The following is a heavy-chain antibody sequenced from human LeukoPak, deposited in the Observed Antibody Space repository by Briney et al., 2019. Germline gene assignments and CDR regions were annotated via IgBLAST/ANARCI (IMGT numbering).Heavy chain of an antibody. D-gene: IGHD2-8*01. J-gene: IGHJ4*02. CDR1: GFTLSKHG. Sequence: GGSLRLSCAASGFTLSKHGMSWVRQAPGEGLEWVSTISGAGGGTYYVGSVKGWFTISRDNSNNTLSLQMGSLRAEDTAIYYCAKISGYTYGHPFYYWGQGTRVTVSS. CDR2: ISGAGGGT. CDR3: AKISGYTYGHPFYY. V-gene: IGHV3-23*01.